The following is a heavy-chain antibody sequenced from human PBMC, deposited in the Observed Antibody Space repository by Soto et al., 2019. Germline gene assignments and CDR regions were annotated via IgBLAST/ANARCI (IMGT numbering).Heavy chain of an antibody. Sequence: EVQLLESGGGLVQPGGSLRLSCAASGFTFSSYAMSWVRQAPGKGLEWVSTISGSDDSRYYADSVKGRFTISRDNSKNTLYLQMNSLRAEDTAVYYCAKRFGGWWYFELWGRGTRVTVSS. V-gene: IGHV3-23*01. CDR2: ISGSDDSR. CDR1: GFTFSSYA. D-gene: IGHD3-16*01. CDR3: AKRFGGWWYFEL. J-gene: IGHJ2*01.